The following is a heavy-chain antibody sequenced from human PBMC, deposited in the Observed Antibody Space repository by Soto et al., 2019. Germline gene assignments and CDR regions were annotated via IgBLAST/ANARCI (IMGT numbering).Heavy chain of an antibody. CDR2: ISSSGSTI. D-gene: IGHD7-27*01. J-gene: IGHJ6*02. V-gene: IGHV3-48*03. CDR1: GFTFSSYE. Sequence: LRLSCAASGFTFSSYEMNWVRQAPGKGLERVSYISSSGSTIYYADSVKGRFTISRDNAKNSLYLQMNSLRAEDTAVYYCARGKVGNYYGMDVRGQGTTVTVSS. CDR3: ARGKVGNYYGMDV.